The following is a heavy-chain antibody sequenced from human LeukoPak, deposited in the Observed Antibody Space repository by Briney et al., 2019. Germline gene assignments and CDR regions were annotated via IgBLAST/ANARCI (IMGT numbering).Heavy chain of an antibody. CDR2: IYSGGST. J-gene: IGHJ4*02. V-gene: IGHV3-53*01. Sequence: PGGSLRLSCAASGFTVSSNYMSWVRQAPGKGLEWVSVIYSGGSTYYADSVKGRFTISRDNSKNSLYLQMDSLRVEDTAMYYCTKALDFWGQGTLVTVSS. CDR1: GFTVSSNY. CDR3: TKALDF.